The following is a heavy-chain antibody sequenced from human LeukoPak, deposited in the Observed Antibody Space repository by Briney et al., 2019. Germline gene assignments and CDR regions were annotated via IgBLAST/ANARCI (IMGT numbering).Heavy chain of an antibody. V-gene: IGHV4-34*01. Sequence: PSEILSLTCAVYGGSFSGYYWSWIRQPPGKGLEWIGEINHSGSTNYNPSLKSRVTISVDTSKNQFSLKLSSVTAADTAVYYCARGPAGYSYGHFGYWGQGTLVTVSS. CDR3: ARGPAGYSYGHFGY. CDR2: INHSGST. CDR1: GGSFSGYY. J-gene: IGHJ4*02. D-gene: IGHD5-18*01.